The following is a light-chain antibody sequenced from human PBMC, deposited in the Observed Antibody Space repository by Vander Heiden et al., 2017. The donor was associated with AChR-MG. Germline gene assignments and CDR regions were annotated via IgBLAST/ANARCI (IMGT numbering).Light chain of an antibody. CDR1: QSITNF. CDR2: GAS. V-gene: IGKV1-39*01. CDR3: QQSYGSPIT. J-gene: IGKJ5*01. Sequence: IEMTQSPSSLSTSVGDRVTISCRASQSITNFLNWFQQKPGKAPKLLVYGASSLQTGVPSRFSGTGSGTDFTLTINNLHPEDFATYYCQQSYGSPITFGQGTRLDIK.